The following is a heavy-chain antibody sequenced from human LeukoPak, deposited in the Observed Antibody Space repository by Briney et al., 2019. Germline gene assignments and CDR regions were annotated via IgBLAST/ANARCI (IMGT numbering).Heavy chain of an antibody. CDR3: ARDKIEGPTTLDS. CDR2: IKQDESDK. Sequence: GGSLRLSCAASGFTFSSYWMSWVRQAPGKGLEWVANIKQDESDKYYVDSVKGRFTISRDNVKNSLYLQMNSLRAEDTAVYYCARDKIEGPTTLDSWAQGILVTVSS. D-gene: IGHD1-1*01. CDR1: GFTFSSYW. V-gene: IGHV3-7*01. J-gene: IGHJ4*02.